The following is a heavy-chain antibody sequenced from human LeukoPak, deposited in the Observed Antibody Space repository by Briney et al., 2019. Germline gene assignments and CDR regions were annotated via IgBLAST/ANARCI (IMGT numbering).Heavy chain of an antibody. V-gene: IGHV3-23*01. CDR3: AKDSLVGAGTDFQH. J-gene: IGHJ1*01. CDR1: GLTFSSYA. D-gene: IGHD6-13*01. Sequence: GGTLRLSCAASGLTFSSYAMNGVSQASGKGLEWVSVISGSGGSTYYAESVKRRFTISRDNSKSTLYLQMNSLRAEDTAIYYCAKDSLVGAGTDFQHWGQGTLVTVSS. CDR2: ISGSGGST.